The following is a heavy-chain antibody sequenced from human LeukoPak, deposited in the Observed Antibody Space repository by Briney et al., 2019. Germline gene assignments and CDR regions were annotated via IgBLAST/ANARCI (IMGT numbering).Heavy chain of an antibody. Sequence: SETLSLTCTVSGGSISSSSYYWGWIRQPPGKGLEWIGSIYYSGSTYYNPSLKSRVTISVDTSKNQFSLKLSSVTAADTAVYYCARFTARGIIYGMDVWGQGTTVTVSS. D-gene: IGHD1-26*01. CDR3: ARFTARGIIYGMDV. CDR1: GGSISSSSYY. J-gene: IGHJ6*02. CDR2: IYYSGST. V-gene: IGHV4-39*07.